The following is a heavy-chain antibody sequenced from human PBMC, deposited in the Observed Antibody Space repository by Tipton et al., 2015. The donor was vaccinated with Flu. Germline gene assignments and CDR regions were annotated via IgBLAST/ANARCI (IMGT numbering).Heavy chain of an antibody. CDR3: ARLSSNWYHQLDN. CDR1: GGSISSFY. Sequence: TLSLTCTVSGGSISSFYWSWIRQSPGKGLEWIGYISYSGSTNYNPSLKSRVTISVDTAKNQFSLKLSSVTAADTAEYYCARLSSNWYHQLDNWGQGTLVTVS. CDR2: ISYSGST. D-gene: IGHD6-13*01. V-gene: IGHV4-59*01. J-gene: IGHJ4*02.